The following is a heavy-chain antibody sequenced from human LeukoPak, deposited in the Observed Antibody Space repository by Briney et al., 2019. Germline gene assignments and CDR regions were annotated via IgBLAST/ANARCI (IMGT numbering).Heavy chain of an antibody. J-gene: IGHJ4*02. D-gene: IGHD1-26*01. CDR1: GFTFSSYS. CDR2: ISSSSSYI. Sequence: PGGSLRLSCAASGFTFSSYSMNWVRQAPGKGLEWVSSISSSSSYIYYADSVKGRFTISRDNAKNSLYLQMNSLRAEDTAVYSCARIGIVGATEYYFDYWGKGTLVTVSS. V-gene: IGHV3-21*01. CDR3: ARIGIVGATEYYFDY.